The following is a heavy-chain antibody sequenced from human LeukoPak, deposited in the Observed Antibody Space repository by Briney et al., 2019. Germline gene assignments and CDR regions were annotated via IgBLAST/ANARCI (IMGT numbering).Heavy chain of an antibody. CDR2: ISSSGSTI. CDR1: GFTFSSYE. V-gene: IGHV3-48*03. Sequence: GGSLRLSCAASGFTFSSYEMNWVRQAPGKGLEWVSYISSSGSTIYYADSVKGRFTISRDNAKNSLYLQMNSLRAEDSAVYYCARDRHSSSWYGGVDYWGQGTLVTVSS. D-gene: IGHD6-13*01. J-gene: IGHJ4*02. CDR3: ARDRHSSSWYGGVDY.